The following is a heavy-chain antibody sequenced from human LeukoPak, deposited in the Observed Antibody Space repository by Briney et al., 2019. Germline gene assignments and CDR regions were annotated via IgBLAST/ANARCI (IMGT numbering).Heavy chain of an antibody. Sequence: GGSLRLSCAASGFTFSTYAMHWVRQAPGKGLEWVAVISYDGSSKYYADSVKGRFTISRDNSKNTLYLQMNSLRAEDTAVYYCAKKYSTGLDPWGQGTLVTVSS. D-gene: IGHD1-26*01. CDR1: GFTFSTYA. J-gene: IGHJ5*02. CDR3: AKKYSTGLDP. CDR2: ISYDGSSK. V-gene: IGHV3-30*04.